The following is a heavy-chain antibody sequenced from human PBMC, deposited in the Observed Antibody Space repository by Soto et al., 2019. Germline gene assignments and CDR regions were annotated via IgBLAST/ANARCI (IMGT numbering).Heavy chain of an antibody. CDR1: GGSISSDGYY. J-gene: IGHJ4*02. D-gene: IGHD3-10*01. CDR2: IYYGGNT. Sequence: QVQLQESGPGLVKPSQTLSLTCTVSGGSISSDGYYWTWVRQHAEKGLEWVGYIYYGGNTYYNPSLKRPVSISADSSKNHFSLRLTSVTAADTAVYYCAYGSGSPYYVDSWGQGTLVTVSS. CDR3: AYGSGSPYYVDS. V-gene: IGHV4-31*01.